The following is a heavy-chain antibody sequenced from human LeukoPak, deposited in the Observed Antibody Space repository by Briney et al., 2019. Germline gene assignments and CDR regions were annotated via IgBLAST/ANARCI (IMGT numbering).Heavy chain of an antibody. V-gene: IGHV4-34*01. CDR1: GFTFSDYY. Sequence: LRLSCAASGFTFSDYYMSWIRQAPGKGLEWIGEINHSGTTNYNPSLKSRVTISVDTSKNQFSLKLSSVTAADTAVYYCARGEYLYCSGTSCYDRWFDPWGQGTLVTVSS. CDR2: INHSGTT. J-gene: IGHJ5*02. CDR3: ARGEYLYCSGTSCYDRWFDP. D-gene: IGHD2-2*01.